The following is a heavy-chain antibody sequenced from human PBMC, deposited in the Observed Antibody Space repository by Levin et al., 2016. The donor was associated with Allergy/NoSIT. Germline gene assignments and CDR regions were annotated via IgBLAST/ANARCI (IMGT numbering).Heavy chain of an antibody. Sequence: GESLKISCAASGFSISDKYMSWVRQAPGKGLEWVSTMYSAGSRYYADSVKGRFSISRDNARNSLYLQMSSLRAEDTAMYYCVRNGGALDYWGQGTLVTVSS. CDR3: VRNGGALDY. J-gene: IGHJ4*02. CDR2: MYSAGSR. D-gene: IGHD2-21*01. CDR1: GFSISDKY. V-gene: IGHV3-53*01.